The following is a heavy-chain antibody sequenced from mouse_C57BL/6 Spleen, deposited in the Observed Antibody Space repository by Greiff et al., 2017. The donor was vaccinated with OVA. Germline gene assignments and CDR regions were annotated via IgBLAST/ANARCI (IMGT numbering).Heavy chain of an antibody. CDR3: VRHCPYAMDY. V-gene: IGHV10-1*01. J-gene: IGHJ4*01. Sequence: EVKLQESGGGLVQPKGSLKLSCAASGFSFNTYAMNWVRQAPGKGLEWVARIRSKSNNYATYYADSVKDRFTISRDDSESILYLQMNNLKTEDTAMYYCVRHCPYAMDYWGQGTSVTVSS. CDR1: GFSFNTYA. CDR2: IRSKSNNYAT.